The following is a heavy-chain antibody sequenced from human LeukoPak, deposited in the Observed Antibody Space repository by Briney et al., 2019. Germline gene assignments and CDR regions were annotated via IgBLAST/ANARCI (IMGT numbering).Heavy chain of an antibody. D-gene: IGHD2-2*01. V-gene: IGHV6-1*01. CDR3: ERGAQYYSSPRCCGGYYDY. CDR1: GDSVYSNSAA. J-gene: IGHJ4*02. CDR2: TYYRSKWYN. Sequence: SQTLSLTCAISGDSVYSNSAAWNWIRQSPSRGLEWLGRTYYRSKWYNDYAVSVKSRITINPDTSKNQFSLQLNSVTPEDTAVYHCERGAQYYSSPRCCGGYYDYGGEGPLVPVSS.